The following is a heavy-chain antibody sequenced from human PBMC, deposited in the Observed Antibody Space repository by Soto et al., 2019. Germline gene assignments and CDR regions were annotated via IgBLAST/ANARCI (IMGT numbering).Heavy chain of an antibody. Sequence: EVQLVESGGGLVQPGRSLRLSCAASGFTFDDYAMHWVRQAPGKGLEWVSGISWNSGSIGYADSVQGRFTISRDNAKNSLYLQMNSLRAEDTALYYCAKEAEPVYYYYMDVWGKGTTVTVSS. J-gene: IGHJ6*03. CDR2: ISWNSGSI. CDR3: AKEAEPVYYYYMDV. CDR1: GFTFDDYA. V-gene: IGHV3-9*01. D-gene: IGHD2-2*01.